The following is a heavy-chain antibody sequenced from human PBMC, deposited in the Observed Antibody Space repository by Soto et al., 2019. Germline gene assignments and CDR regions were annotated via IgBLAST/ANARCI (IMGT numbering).Heavy chain of an antibody. CDR2: IDPSDSYT. V-gene: IGHV5-10-1*01. CDR3: ARQRAVDIVATRSYYYHYGMDV. D-gene: IGHD5-12*01. CDR1: GYSFTSYW. Sequence: GESLKISCKGSGYSFTSYWISWVRQMPGKGLEWMGRIDPSDSYTNYSPSFQGHVTISADKSISTAYLQWSSLKASDTAMYYCARQRAVDIVATRSYYYHYGMDVWGQGTTVTVSS. J-gene: IGHJ6*02.